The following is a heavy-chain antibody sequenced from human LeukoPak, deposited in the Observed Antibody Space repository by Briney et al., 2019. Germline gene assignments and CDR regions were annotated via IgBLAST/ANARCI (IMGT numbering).Heavy chain of an antibody. CDR3: ARAGITGTLGY. CDR1: GFTFSSYA. D-gene: IGHD1-7*01. J-gene: IGHJ4*02. Sequence: PGGSLRLSCAASGFTFSSYAMHWVRQAPGKGLEWVAVISYDGSNKYYADSVKGRFTISRDNSKNTLYLQMNSLRAEDTAVYYCARAGITGTLGYWGQGTLVTVSS. CDR2: ISYDGSNK. V-gene: IGHV3-30-3*01.